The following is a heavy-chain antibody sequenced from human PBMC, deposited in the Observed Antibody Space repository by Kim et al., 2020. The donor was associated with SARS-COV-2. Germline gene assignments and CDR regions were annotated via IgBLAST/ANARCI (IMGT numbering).Heavy chain of an antibody. CDR1: GGSFSGYY. CDR2: INHSGST. Sequence: SETLSLTCAVYGGSFSGYYWSWIRQPPGKGLEWIGEINHSGSTNYNPSLKSRVTISVDTSKNQFSLKLSSVTAADTAVYYCARGRIAAAGTVHFQHWGQGTLVTVPS. D-gene: IGHD6-13*01. CDR3: ARGRIAAAGTVHFQH. V-gene: IGHV4-34*01. J-gene: IGHJ1*01.